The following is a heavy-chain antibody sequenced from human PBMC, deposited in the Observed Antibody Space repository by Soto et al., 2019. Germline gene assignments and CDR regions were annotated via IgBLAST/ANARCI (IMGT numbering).Heavy chain of an antibody. V-gene: IGHV3-11*06. CDR3: ARELPRIAAAGGRTVFDY. CDR1: GFTFSDYY. D-gene: IGHD6-13*01. CDR2: ISSSSSYT. J-gene: IGHJ4*02. Sequence: GGSLRLSCAASGFTFSDYYMSWIRQAPGKGLEWVSYISSSSSYTNYADSVKGRFTISRDNAKNSLYLQMNSLRAEDTAVYYCARELPRIAAAGGRTVFDYWGQGTLVTVSS.